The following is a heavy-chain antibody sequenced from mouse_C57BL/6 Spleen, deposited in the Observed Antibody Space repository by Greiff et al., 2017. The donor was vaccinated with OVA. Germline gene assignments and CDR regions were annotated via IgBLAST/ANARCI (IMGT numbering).Heavy chain of an antibody. CDR3: ARRGWDEAMDY. Sequence: EVKLVEPGGGLVQPGGSLKLSCAASGFTFSDYYMYWVRQTPVQRLEWVAYISNGGGSTYYPDHVKGRSTISRDNAKSTLYLQMSRLKSEDAAVYYCARRGWDEAMDYWGQGTSVTVSS. V-gene: IGHV5-12*01. CDR1: GFTFSDYY. D-gene: IGHD4-1*01. J-gene: IGHJ4*01. CDR2: ISNGGGST.